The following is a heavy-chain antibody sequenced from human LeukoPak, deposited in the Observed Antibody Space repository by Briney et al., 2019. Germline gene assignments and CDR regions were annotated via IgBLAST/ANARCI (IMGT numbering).Heavy chain of an antibody. J-gene: IGHJ4*02. CDR2: IYHSGST. Sequence: SETLSLTCAVYGGSFSGYYWSWIRQPPGKGLEWIGEIYHSGSTNYNPSLKSRVTISVDKSKNQFSLKLSSVTAADTAVYYCARLTSGSYYFDYWGQGTLVTVSS. V-gene: IGHV4-34*01. D-gene: IGHD1-26*01. CDR1: GGSFSGYY. CDR3: ARLTSGSYYFDY.